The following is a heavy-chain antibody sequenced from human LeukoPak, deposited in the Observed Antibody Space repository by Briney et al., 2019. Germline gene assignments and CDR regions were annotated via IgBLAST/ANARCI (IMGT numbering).Heavy chain of an antibody. CDR3: ASEWHYYDSSGDNFDY. D-gene: IGHD3-22*01. V-gene: IGHV3-23*01. CDR2: ISGSGGST. J-gene: IGHJ4*02. Sequence: GGSLRLSCAASGFTFSSYAMSWVRQAPGKGLEWVSAISGSGGSTYYADSVKGRFTISRDNSKNTLYLQMNSLRAEDTAVYYCASEWHYYDSSGDNFDYWGQGTLVTVSS. CDR1: GFTFSSYA.